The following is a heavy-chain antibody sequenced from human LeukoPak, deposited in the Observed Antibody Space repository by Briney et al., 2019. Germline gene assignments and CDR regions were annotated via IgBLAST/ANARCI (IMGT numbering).Heavy chain of an antibody. CDR2: IYHSGST. CDR1: GGSISSGGYS. Sequence: SETLSLTCAASGGSISSGGYSWSWIRQPPGKGLEWLGYIYHSGSTYYNPSLKSRVTISVDRSKNQFSLKLSSVTAADTAVYYCARGQNGDYTVDWFDPWGQGTLVTVSS. CDR3: ARGQNGDYTVDWFDP. V-gene: IGHV4-30-2*01. J-gene: IGHJ5*02. D-gene: IGHD4-17*01.